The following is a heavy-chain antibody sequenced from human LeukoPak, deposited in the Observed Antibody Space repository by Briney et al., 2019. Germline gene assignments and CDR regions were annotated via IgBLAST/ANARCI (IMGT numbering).Heavy chain of an antibody. CDR3: ASIEVRGVIIDY. CDR1: GGSFSGYY. V-gene: IGHV4-34*01. Sequence: PSETLSLTRAVYGGSFSGYYWSWIRQPPGKGLEWIGEINHSGSTNYNPSLKSRVTISVDTSKNQFSLKLSSVTAADTAVYYCASIEVRGVIIDYWGQGTLVTVSS. J-gene: IGHJ4*02. CDR2: INHSGST. D-gene: IGHD3-10*01.